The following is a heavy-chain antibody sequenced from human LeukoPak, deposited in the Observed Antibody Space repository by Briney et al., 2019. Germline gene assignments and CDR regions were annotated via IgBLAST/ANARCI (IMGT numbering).Heavy chain of an antibody. CDR2: IRYDGSNK. CDR1: GFTFSSYG. V-gene: IGHV3-30*02. D-gene: IGHD4-11*01. Sequence: PGGSLRLSCAASGFTFSSYGMHWVRQAPGKGLEWVAFIRYDGSNKYYADSVKGRFTISRDNSKNTLYLQMNSLRAEDTAVYYCAKDLTVTTGPFDHWGQGTLVTVSS. J-gene: IGHJ4*02. CDR3: AKDLTVTTGPFDH.